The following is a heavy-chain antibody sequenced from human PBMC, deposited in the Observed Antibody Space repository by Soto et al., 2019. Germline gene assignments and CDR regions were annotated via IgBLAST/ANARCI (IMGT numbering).Heavy chain of an antibody. Sequence: QVQLVQSGAEVKKPGSSVKVSCKASGGTFSSYTISWVRQAPGQGLEWMGRIIPILGIPNYAQKFQGRVTITADKSTSTAYMERSSLRSEDTAVYYCARDPSAYDLPAYWGQGTLVTVSS. CDR1: GGTFSSYT. CDR2: IIPILGIP. J-gene: IGHJ4*02. V-gene: IGHV1-69*08. D-gene: IGHD5-12*01. CDR3: ARDPSAYDLPAY.